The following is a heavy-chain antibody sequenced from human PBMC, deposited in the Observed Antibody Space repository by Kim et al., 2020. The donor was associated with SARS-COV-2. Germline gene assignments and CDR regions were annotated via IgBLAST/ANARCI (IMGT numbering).Heavy chain of an antibody. V-gene: IGHV3-30*04. D-gene: IGHD3-10*01. CDR3: ARTPLGGHNIYDY. Sequence: GGSLRLSCAASGFTFSSYAMHWVRQAPGKGLEWVAVISYDGSNKYYADSVKGRFTISRDNSKNTLYLQMNSLRAEDTAVYYCARTPLGGHNIYDYWGQGTLVTVSS. J-gene: IGHJ4*02. CDR1: GFTFSSYA. CDR2: ISYDGSNK.